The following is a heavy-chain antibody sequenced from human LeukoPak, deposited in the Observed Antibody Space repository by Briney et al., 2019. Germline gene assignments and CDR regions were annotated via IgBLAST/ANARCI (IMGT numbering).Heavy chain of an antibody. CDR1: GFTFSSNG. J-gene: IGHJ3*02. V-gene: IGHV3-30*02. Sequence: QPGGSLRLSCAASGFTFSSNGMHWVRQAPGKGLEWVAFIRYDGSNKYYADSVKGRFTISRDNSKNTLYLQMNSLRAEDTAVYYCAKGMVVVVPAGQGAFDIWGQGTMVTVSS. CDR3: AKGMVVVVPAGQGAFDI. D-gene: IGHD2-2*01. CDR2: IRYDGSNK.